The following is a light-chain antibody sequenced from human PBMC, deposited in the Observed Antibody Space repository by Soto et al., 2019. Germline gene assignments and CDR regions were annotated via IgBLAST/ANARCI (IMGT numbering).Light chain of an antibody. Sequence: DIQMTQSPSTLFASVGDIVTITCRASQSISSWLAWYQQKPGKAPKLLIYTASSLDSGVPSRFSGSGSGTEFTLTISSLQPDDFATYYCQEYNSHSRYTFGQGTKLEIK. J-gene: IGKJ2*01. CDR2: TAS. V-gene: IGKV1-5*03. CDR1: QSISSW. CDR3: QEYNSHSRYT.